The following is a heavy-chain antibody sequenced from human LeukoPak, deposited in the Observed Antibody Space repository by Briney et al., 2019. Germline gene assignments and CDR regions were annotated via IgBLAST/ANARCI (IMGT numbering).Heavy chain of an antibody. V-gene: IGHV3-30-3*01. Sequence: GRSLRLSCAASGFSFSSYAMHWVRQAPGKGLEWVAVISYDGSNKYYADSVKGRFTISRDNAKNSLYLQMNSLRAEDMALYYCTKGARPFNYYYYMDVWGKGTTVTVSS. CDR2: ISYDGSNK. J-gene: IGHJ6*03. CDR3: TKGARPFNYYYYMDV. CDR1: GFSFSSYA.